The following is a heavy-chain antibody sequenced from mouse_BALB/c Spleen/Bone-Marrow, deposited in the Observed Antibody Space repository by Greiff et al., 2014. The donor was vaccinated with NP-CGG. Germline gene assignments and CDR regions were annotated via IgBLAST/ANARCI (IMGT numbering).Heavy chain of an antibody. D-gene: IGHD1-1*01. J-gene: IGHJ4*01. CDR2: ISTYYGDA. V-gene: IGHV1-67*01. CDR3: ARGVTTGAMDY. CDR1: GYTFTDYS. Sequence: LQESGAELVRPGVSVKISCKGSGYTFTDYSIHWIKQSHSKSLEWIGAISTYYGDATNNQKFKGKATLTVDKSSSTAYMELARLASEDSVIYYCARGVTTGAMDYWGQGASVTVSS.